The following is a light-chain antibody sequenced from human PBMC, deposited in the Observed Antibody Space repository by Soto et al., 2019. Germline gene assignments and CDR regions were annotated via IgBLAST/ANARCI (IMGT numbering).Light chain of an antibody. Sequence: QSVLTQPPSVSATPGQKVTISCSGSGSNLGRNYVSWYQQLPGTAPKLLIYDNVYRFSGIPDRFSASKSGTSATLGITGLPAGGGGGFFCRSWDNIPGAFGFRTGTK. CDR3: RSWDNIPGAFG. J-gene: IGLJ1*01. V-gene: IGLV1-51*01. CDR2: DNV. CDR1: GSNLGRNY.